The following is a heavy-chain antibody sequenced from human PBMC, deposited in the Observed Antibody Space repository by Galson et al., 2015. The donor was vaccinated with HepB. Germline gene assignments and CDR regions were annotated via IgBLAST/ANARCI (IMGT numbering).Heavy chain of an antibody. D-gene: IGHD4-17*01. V-gene: IGHV6-1*01. CDR2: THYRSKWYN. J-gene: IGHJ3*02. Sequence: CAISGDSVSSNSAAWNWIRQSPSRGLEWLGRTHYRSKWYNDYAVSVKSRITINPDTSKNQFSLQLNSVTPEDTAVYYCARDDALDCGDYQGAFDIWGQGTMVTVSS. CDR1: GDSVSSNSAA. CDR3: ARDDALDCGDYQGAFDI.